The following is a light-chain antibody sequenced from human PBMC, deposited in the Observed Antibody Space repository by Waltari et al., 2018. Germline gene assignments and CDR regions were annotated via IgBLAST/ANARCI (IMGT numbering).Light chain of an antibody. V-gene: IGKV1-NL1*01. J-gene: IGKJ2*01. CDR3: QQYFFTPYT. CDR2: VAS. CDR1: QGISNS. Sequence: DIQMTQSPSSLSASVGERVTITCRASQGISNSLAWYQQKPGKAPKLLLSVASRLQSGVPSRFTGSGSGTDYTLTISSLQPEDFATYYCQQYFFTPYTFGQGTKLEI.